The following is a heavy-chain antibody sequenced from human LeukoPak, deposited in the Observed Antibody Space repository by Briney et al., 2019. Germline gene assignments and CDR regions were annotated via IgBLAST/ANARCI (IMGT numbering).Heavy chain of an antibody. D-gene: IGHD6-19*01. CDR3: ARAGYSSGWYHPHDY. Sequence: VGSLRLSCAASGFTFSSYAMHWVRQAPGKVLEYVSAISSNGGSTYYANSAKGRFTISRDNSKNTLYLQMGSLRAEDMAVYYCARAGYSSGWYHPHDYWGQGTLVTVSS. CDR1: GFTFSSYA. CDR2: ISSNGGST. V-gene: IGHV3-64*01. J-gene: IGHJ4*02.